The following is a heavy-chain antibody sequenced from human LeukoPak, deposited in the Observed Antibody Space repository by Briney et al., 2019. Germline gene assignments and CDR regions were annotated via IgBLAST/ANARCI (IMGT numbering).Heavy chain of an antibody. Sequence: GGSLRLSCAASGFTFSSYSMNWVRQAPGKGLEWVSYINSSSSTIYYADSVKGRFTISRDNAKNSLYLQMNSLRAEDTAVYYCARVKETVWEPLDYCGQGTLVTVSS. V-gene: IGHV3-48*04. D-gene: IGHD1-26*01. CDR2: INSSSSTI. J-gene: IGHJ4*02. CDR1: GFTFSSYS. CDR3: ARVKETVWEPLDY.